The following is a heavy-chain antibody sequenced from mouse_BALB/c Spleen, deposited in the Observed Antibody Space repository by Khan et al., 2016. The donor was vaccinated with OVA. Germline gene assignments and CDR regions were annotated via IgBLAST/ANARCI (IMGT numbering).Heavy chain of an antibody. Sequence: VHLLESGGGLVQLGGSRKLSCAASGFTFNSYGMHWIRQAPEKGLEWVAYISGDSNTIHYADTVEGRFTISRDNPKNTLFLQMTSLMSEDTAMYYCATSYFYGYYFDYWGPGTTLTVS. CDR3: ATSYFYGYYFDY. J-gene: IGHJ2*01. CDR2: ISGDSNTI. V-gene: IGHV5-17*02. D-gene: IGHD1-1*01. CDR1: GFTFNSYG.